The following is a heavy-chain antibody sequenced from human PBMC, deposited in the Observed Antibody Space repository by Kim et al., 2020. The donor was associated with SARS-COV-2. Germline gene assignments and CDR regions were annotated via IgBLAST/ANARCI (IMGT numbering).Heavy chain of an antibody. CDR3: ARGIAAAGTGYYYMDV. D-gene: IGHD6-13*01. CDR2: IYYSGST. V-gene: IGHV4-59*01. CDR1: GGSISSYY. J-gene: IGHJ6*03. Sequence: SETLSLTCTVSGGSISSYYWSWIRQPPGKGLEWIGYIYYSGSTNYNPSPKSRVTISVDTSKNQFSLKLSSVTAADTAVYYCARGIAAAGTGYYYMDVWGKGTTVTVSS.